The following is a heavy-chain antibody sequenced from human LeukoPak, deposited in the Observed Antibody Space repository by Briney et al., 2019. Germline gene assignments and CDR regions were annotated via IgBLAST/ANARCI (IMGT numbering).Heavy chain of an antibody. D-gene: IGHD3-22*01. Sequence: SETLYLTCAVYGGSFSGCYWSWIRQPPGKGLEWIGEINHSGSTNYNPSLKSRVTISVDTSKNQFSLKLSSVTAADTAVYYCARGRRPITMIVVVKNYFDYWGQGTLVTVSS. J-gene: IGHJ4*02. CDR2: INHSGST. CDR1: GGSFSGCY. V-gene: IGHV4-34*01. CDR3: ARGRRPITMIVVVKNYFDY.